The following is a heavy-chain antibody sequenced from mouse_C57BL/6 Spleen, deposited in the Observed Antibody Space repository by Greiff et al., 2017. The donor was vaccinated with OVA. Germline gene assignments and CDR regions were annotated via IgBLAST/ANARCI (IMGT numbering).Heavy chain of an antibody. J-gene: IGHJ1*03. Sequence: QVQLQQPGAELVKPGASVKLSCKASGYTFTSYWMQWVKQRPGQGLEWIGEIDPSDSYTNYNQKFKGKATLTVDTSSSTAYMQLSSLTSEDSAVYYCARIYYYGSSSWYFDVWGTGTTVTVSS. V-gene: IGHV1-50*01. CDR2: IDPSDSYT. CDR3: ARIYYYGSSSWYFDV. D-gene: IGHD1-1*01. CDR1: GYTFTSYW.